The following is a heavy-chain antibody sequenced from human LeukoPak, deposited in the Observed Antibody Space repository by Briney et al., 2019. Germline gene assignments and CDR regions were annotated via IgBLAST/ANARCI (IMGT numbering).Heavy chain of an antibody. V-gene: IGHV3-64D*06. Sequence: PGGSLRLSCSASGFTITSYAMHWVRQAPGKGLEYVSALSRNGEIKFYADSVKGRFTISRDSSKNTLDLQMSSLRAEDTALYYCVKTYSGTYYDFWGQGTLVTVSS. CDR2: LSRNGEIK. CDR3: VKTYSGTYYDF. CDR1: GFTITSYA. D-gene: IGHD1-26*01. J-gene: IGHJ4*02.